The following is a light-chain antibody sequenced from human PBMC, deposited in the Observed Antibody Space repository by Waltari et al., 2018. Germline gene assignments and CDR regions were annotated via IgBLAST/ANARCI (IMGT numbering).Light chain of an antibody. Sequence: DIQMTQSPSTLSASVGDRVTITCRASQSIGTSLACYQQKPGKAPKLLIHRASNLENGVPSRFSGSGSGTEFTLTISSLQPDDFATYYCQKYDDYPITFGPGSRLEIK. J-gene: IGKJ5*01. V-gene: IGKV1-5*03. CDR1: QSIGTS. CDR3: QKYDDYPIT. CDR2: RAS.